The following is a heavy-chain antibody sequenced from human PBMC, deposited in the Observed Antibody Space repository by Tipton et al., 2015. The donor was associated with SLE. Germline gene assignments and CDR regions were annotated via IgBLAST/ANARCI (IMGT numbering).Heavy chain of an antibody. V-gene: IGHV4-59*01. CDR3: ARDADGDCQDRRNKYFQH. J-gene: IGHJ1*01. D-gene: IGHD2-21*02. Sequence: TLSLTCTVSGGSISSYYWSWIRQPPGKGLEWIGYIYYSGSTNYNPSLKSRVTISVDTSKNQFSLKLSSVTAADTAVYYCARDADGDCQDRRNKYFQHWGQGPLVTVSS. CDR2: IYYSGST. CDR1: GGSISSYY.